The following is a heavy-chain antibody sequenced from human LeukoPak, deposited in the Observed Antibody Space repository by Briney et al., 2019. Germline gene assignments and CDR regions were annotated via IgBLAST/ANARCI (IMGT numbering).Heavy chain of an antibody. CDR2: IYHSGST. Sequence: SETLSLTCTVSGGSISSYYWSWIRQPPGKGLEWIGYIYHSGSTYYNPSLKSRVTISVDRSKNQFSLKLSSVTAADTAVYYCARDWGSSSATFDYWGQGTLVTVSS. J-gene: IGHJ4*02. V-gene: IGHV4-59*12. CDR3: ARDWGSSSATFDY. CDR1: GGSISSYY. D-gene: IGHD6-6*01.